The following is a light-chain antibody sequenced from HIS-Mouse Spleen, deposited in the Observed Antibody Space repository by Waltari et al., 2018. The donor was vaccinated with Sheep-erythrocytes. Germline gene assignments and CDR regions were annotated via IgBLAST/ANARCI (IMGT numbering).Light chain of an antibody. CDR2: DVS. Sequence: QSALTQPRSVSGSPGQSVTTSCTGTSSDVGGYNYFSWYQQHPGKAPKLMIYDVSKRPSGVPDRFSGSKSGNTASLTISGLQAEDEADYYCCSYAGSYNHVFATGTKVTVL. V-gene: IGLV2-11*02. CDR3: CSYAGSYNHV. J-gene: IGLJ1*01. CDR1: SSDVGGYNY.